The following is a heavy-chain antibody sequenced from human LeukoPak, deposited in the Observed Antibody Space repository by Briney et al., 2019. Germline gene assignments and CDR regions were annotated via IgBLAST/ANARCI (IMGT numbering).Heavy chain of an antibody. CDR3: ARGGKTTVTFGMDV. D-gene: IGHD4-17*01. V-gene: IGHV3-33*01. Sequence: GGSLRLSCAASGFTFSSYGMHWVRQAPGKGLEWVAVIWYDGSNKYYADSVKGRFTISRDNSKNTLYLQMNSLRAEDTAVYYCARGGKTTVTFGMDVWGQGTTVTVSS. CDR1: GFTFSSYG. J-gene: IGHJ6*02. CDR2: IWYDGSNK.